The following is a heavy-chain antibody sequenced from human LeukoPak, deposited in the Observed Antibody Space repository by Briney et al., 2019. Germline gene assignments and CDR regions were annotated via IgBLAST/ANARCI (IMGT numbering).Heavy chain of an antibody. CDR1: GGSISRYY. Sequence: SETLSLTCTVSGGSISRYYWSWIRQPPGKGLEGIGYIYYSGSTNYNPSLKSRGTISVDTSKNQFSLKLSSVTAADTAVYYCARVTDFWSGYANYFDYWGQGTLVTVSS. CDR2: IYYSGST. J-gene: IGHJ4*02. V-gene: IGHV4-59*01. D-gene: IGHD3-3*01. CDR3: ARVTDFWSGYANYFDY.